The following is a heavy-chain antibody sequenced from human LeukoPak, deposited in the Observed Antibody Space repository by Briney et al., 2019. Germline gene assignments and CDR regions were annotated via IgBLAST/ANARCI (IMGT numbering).Heavy chain of an antibody. CDR3: ARRRGAAYFDY. CDR2: INHSGST. CDR1: GGSFSGYY. Sequence: SETLSLTCAVYGGSFSGYYWSWIRQPPGKGLEWIGEINHSGSTNYNPSLKSRVTISVDTSKNQFSLKLSSVTAADTAVYYCARRRGAAYFDYWGQGTLVAVSS. J-gene: IGHJ4*02. V-gene: IGHV4-34*01. D-gene: IGHD1-26*01.